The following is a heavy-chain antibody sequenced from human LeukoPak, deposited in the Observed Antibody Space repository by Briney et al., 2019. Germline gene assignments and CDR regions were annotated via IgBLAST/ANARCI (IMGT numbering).Heavy chain of an antibody. CDR1: GGSISSYY. CDR3: ARYNDYGATNWFDP. Sequence: SETLSLTCTVSGGSISSYYWSWLRQPPGKGLEWIGYIYYSGSTNYNPSLKSRVTISVDTSKNQFSLKLSSVTAADTAVYYCARYNDYGATNWFDPWGQGTLVTVSS. D-gene: IGHD4-17*01. CDR2: IYYSGST. J-gene: IGHJ5*02. V-gene: IGHV4-59*01.